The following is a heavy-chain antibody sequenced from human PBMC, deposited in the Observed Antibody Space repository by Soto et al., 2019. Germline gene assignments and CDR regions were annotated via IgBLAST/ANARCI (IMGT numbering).Heavy chain of an antibody. CDR3: VKGLDYYDSSGYNDAFDI. CDR1: GFTFSSYA. V-gene: IGHV3-64D*06. J-gene: IGHJ3*02. D-gene: IGHD3-22*01. Sequence: GGSLRLSCSASGFTFSSYAMHWVRQAPGKGLEYVSAISSNGGSTYYADSVKGRFTISRDNSKNTLYLQMSSLRAEGTAVYYCVKGLDYYDSSGYNDAFDIWGQGTMVTVSS. CDR2: ISSNGGST.